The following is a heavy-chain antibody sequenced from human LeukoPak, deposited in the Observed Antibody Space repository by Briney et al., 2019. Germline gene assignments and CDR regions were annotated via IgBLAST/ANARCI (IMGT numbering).Heavy chain of an antibody. J-gene: IGHJ4*02. CDR2: IYFSGST. Sequence: SETLSLTCTVSGGSITSYYWSWIRQPPGKGLEWIGYIYFSGSTNYNPSLKSRVTISVDTSKNQFPLKLSSVTAADTALYYCARATTAYCTGGICPNFDYWGQGTLVTVSS. CDR1: GGSITSYY. V-gene: IGHV4-59*01. D-gene: IGHD2-8*02. CDR3: ARATTAYCTGGICPNFDY.